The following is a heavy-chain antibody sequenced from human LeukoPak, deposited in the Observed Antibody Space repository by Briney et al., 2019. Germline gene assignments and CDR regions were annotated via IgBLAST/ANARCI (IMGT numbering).Heavy chain of an antibody. J-gene: IGHJ5*02. CDR3: ATSTHHLLTGYYNWFDP. CDR1: GGTFSSYA. CDR2: IIPIFGTA. D-gene: IGHD3-9*01. Sequence: SVKVSCKASGGTFSSYAISWVRQAPGQGLEWMGGIIPIFGTANYAQKFQGRVTITADESTSTAYMELSSLRSEDTAVYYCATSTHHLLTGYYNWFDPWGQGTLSPSPQ. V-gene: IGHV1-69*01.